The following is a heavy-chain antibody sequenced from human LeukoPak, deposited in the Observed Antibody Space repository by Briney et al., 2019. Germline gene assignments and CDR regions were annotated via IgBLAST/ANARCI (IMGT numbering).Heavy chain of an antibody. V-gene: IGHV4-39*01. Sequence: KTSETLSLTCTVSGGSISSSSYCWGWIRQPPGKGLEWIGSVYYTGNTYYNPSLKSRVTISVDTSKNQFSLRLTSVTAADTAVYYCARGLRYFAWLKLHYFDYWGQGTLVTVSS. J-gene: IGHJ4*02. CDR2: VYYTGNT. CDR1: GGSISSSSYC. D-gene: IGHD3-9*01. CDR3: ARGLRYFAWLKLHYFDY.